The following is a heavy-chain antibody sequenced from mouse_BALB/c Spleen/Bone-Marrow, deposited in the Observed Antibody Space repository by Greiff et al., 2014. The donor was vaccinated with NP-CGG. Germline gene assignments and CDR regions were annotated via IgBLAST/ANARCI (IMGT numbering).Heavy chain of an antibody. V-gene: IGHV7-3*02. CDR2: IRNKPNGYTT. J-gene: IGHJ2*01. CDR1: GFTFTDYF. Sequence: EVQVVESGGGLVQPGGSLRLSCTTSGFTFTDYFMTWVRQPPEKALEWLGFIRNKPNGYTTEYNPSVKGLFAISRDNSQGILYLQMNSQRAEDSAIYYCARDYSGYFDFWGQGTTLTVSS. CDR3: ARDYSGYFDF. D-gene: IGHD5-1*01.